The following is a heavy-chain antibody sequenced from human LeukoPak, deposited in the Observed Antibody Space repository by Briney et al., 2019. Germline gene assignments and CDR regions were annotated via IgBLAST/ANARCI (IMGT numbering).Heavy chain of an antibody. Sequence: GGSLRLSCAASGFTFNTYTMNWVRQAPGKGLEWISSISSSSSAIYYADSVKGRFTISRDNAKSSLFLQMNSLRAEDTAVYYCARGVADSRFDYWGQGTLVTVSS. CDR3: ARGVADSRFDY. CDR1: GFTFNTYT. D-gene: IGHD6-13*01. V-gene: IGHV3-48*04. J-gene: IGHJ4*02. CDR2: ISSSSSAI.